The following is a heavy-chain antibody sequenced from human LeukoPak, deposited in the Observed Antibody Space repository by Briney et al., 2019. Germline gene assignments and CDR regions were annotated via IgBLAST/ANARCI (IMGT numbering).Heavy chain of an antibody. CDR2: INHSGST. D-gene: IGHD3-10*01. J-gene: IGHJ4*02. CDR1: GGSLSGYY. Sequence: SETLSLTCAVYGGSLSGYYWSWIRQPPGKGLEWIGEINHSGSTNYNPSLKSRVTISVDTSKNQFSLKLSSVTAADTAVYYCARHPRRITMVRGVTWYFDYWGQGTLVTVSS. V-gene: IGHV4-34*01. CDR3: ARHPRRITMVRGVTWYFDY.